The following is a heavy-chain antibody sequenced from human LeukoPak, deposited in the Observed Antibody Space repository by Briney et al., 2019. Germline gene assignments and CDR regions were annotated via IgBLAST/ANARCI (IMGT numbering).Heavy chain of an antibody. J-gene: IGHJ4*02. V-gene: IGHV4-34*01. D-gene: IGHD1-26*01. CDR1: GGTFSGYY. Sequence: SETLSLTCAVYGGTFSGYYWSWIRQPPGKGLEWIGEINHSGSTNYNPSLKSRVTISVDTSKNQFSLKLSSVTAADTAVYYCASLRERSYYARGFDYWGQGTLVTVSS. CDR2: INHSGST. CDR3: ASLRERSYYARGFDY.